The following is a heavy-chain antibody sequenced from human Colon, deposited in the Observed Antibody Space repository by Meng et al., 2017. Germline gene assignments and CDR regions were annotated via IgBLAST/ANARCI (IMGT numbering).Heavy chain of an antibody. Sequence: GESLKISCAASGFTFSADAMQWVRQAPGKGLEWVAIISSDGSRKFYADSVTGRFTISRDNSKNTLYLQMDSLRTEETALYYCAKDQGEGGTLGLIDYWGQGRLVTVSS. J-gene: IGHJ4*02. CDR3: AKDQGEGGTLGLIDY. D-gene: IGHD3-16*01. CDR2: ISSDGSRK. V-gene: IGHV3-30*04. CDR1: GFTFSADA.